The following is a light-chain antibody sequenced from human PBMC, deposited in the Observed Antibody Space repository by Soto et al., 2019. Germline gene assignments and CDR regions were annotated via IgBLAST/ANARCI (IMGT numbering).Light chain of an antibody. J-gene: IGLJ2*01. Sequence: QAVVTQPPSVSGAPGQRVTISCTGSSSNIGAGYDVHWYQQLPGTAPKLLIYHNSNRPSGVPDRFSGSKSGTSASLAITGLQAEDAADYYCQSYDTSLSGYVVFGGGTKVTVL. CDR1: SSNIGAGYD. CDR2: HNS. CDR3: QSYDTSLSGYVV. V-gene: IGLV1-40*01.